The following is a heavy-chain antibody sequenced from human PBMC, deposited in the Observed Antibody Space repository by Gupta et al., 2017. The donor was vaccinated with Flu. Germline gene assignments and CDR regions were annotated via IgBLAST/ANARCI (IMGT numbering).Heavy chain of an antibody. CDR3: ARAIAARSGYYYYYMDV. V-gene: IGHV3-21*01. J-gene: IGHJ6*03. Sequence: GKGLEWVSSISSSSSYIYYADSVKGRFTISRDNAKNSLYLQMNSLRAEDTAVYYCARAIAARSGYYYYYMDVWGKGTTVTVSS. D-gene: IGHD6-13*01. CDR2: ISSSSSYI.